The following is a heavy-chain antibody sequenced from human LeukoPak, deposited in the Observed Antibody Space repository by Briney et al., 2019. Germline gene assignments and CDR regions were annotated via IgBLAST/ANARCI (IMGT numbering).Heavy chain of an antibody. D-gene: IGHD2-2*01. V-gene: IGHV3-48*01. J-gene: IGHJ5*02. CDR1: GFSFSNYG. CDR2: ISGGSTTI. Sequence: GGSLRLSCAPSGFSFSNYGMNWVRQAPGKGREWVSYISGGSTTIYYADCVKGRFTISRDNAKNSLYLQMNSLRVEDTAVYYCAKDLEDVVVVPAASLPKNNWFDPWGQGTLVTVSS. CDR3: AKDLEDVVVVPAASLPKNNWFDP.